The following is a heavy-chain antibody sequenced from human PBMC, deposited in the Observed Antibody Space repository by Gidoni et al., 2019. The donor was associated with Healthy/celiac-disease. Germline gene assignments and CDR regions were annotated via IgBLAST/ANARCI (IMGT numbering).Heavy chain of an antibody. J-gene: IGHJ4*02. CDR3: ARDAGREYCSSTSCPGSY. CDR2: IIPILGIA. Sequence: QVRLVPPGAEVKKTGSSVKVSCKASGGTFSSYAIRWVRQAPGQGREWMGRIIPILGIANYAQKFQGRVTITADKSTSTAYMELSSLRAEDTAVYYCARDAGREYCSSTSCPGSYWGQGTLVTVSS. V-gene: IGHV1-69*04. CDR1: GGTFSSYA. D-gene: IGHD2-2*01.